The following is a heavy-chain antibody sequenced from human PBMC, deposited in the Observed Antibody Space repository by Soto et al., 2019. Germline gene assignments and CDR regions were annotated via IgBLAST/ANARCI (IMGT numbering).Heavy chain of an antibody. CDR3: ARDRVAYCGGDCYSAY. CDR2: IWYDGSNK. D-gene: IGHD2-21*02. V-gene: IGHV3-33*01. Sequence: GGSLRLSCAASGFTFSSYGMHWVRQAPGKGLEWVAVIWYDGSNKYYADSVKGRFTISRDNSKNTLYLQMNSLRAEDTAVYYCARDRVAYCGGDCYSAYWGQGTLVTVSS. CDR1: GFTFSSYG. J-gene: IGHJ4*02.